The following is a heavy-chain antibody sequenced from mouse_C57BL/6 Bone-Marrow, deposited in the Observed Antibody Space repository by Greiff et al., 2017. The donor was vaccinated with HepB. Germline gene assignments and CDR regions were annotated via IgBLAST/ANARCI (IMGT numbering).Heavy chain of an antibody. Sequence: EVQRVESGEGLVKPGGSLKLSCAASGFTFSSYAMSWVRQTPEKRLEWVAYISSGGDYIYYADTVKGRFTISRDNARNTLYLQMSSLKSEDTAMYYCTREGDIYYDYVWYFDVWGTGTTVTVSS. V-gene: IGHV5-9-1*02. CDR1: GFTFSSYA. CDR3: TREGDIYYDYVWYFDV. J-gene: IGHJ1*03. CDR2: ISSGGDYI. D-gene: IGHD2-4*01.